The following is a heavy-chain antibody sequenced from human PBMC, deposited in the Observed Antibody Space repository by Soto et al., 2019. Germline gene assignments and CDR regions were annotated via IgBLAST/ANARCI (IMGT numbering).Heavy chain of an antibody. CDR2: INLNGGDT. V-gene: IGHV3-64D*06. CDR3: EKATSIHVRYDDGSGYYFDP. Sequence: VGSLRLSCSASGFTVSNFAMYWVRQAPGKGLGYLACINLNGGDTNDSDSVKGRLTIARDHSTNTLYLQMNILSVDDTAMYYYEKATSIHVRYDDGSGYYFDPWGQGTLVTVSS. CDR1: GFTVSNFA. D-gene: IGHD3-22*01. J-gene: IGHJ5*02.